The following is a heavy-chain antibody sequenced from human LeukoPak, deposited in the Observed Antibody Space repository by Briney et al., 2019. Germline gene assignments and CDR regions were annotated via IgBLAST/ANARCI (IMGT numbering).Heavy chain of an antibody. J-gene: IGHJ4*02. D-gene: IGHD6-19*01. CDR1: GYTFTSYA. Sequence: VASVKVSCKASGYTFTSYAMNWVRQAPGQGLEWMGWINTNTGNPTYAQGFTGRFVFSLDTSVSTAYLQISSLKAEDTAVYYCARDRGRDQWLVRLVDYWGQGTLVTVSS. V-gene: IGHV7-4-1*02. CDR2: INTNTGNP. CDR3: ARDRGRDQWLVRLVDY.